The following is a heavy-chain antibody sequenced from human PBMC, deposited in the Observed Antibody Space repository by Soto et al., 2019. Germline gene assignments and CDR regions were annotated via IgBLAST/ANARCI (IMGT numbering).Heavy chain of an antibody. J-gene: IGHJ4*02. CDR2: ISSSSSYI. V-gene: IGHV3-21*04. CDR3: ARDGGSCFSANCRDYFAF. Sequence: PGGSLRLSCAASGCTFSSYSMNWVRQAPGKGLEWVSSISSSSSYIYYADSVKGRFTISRDNAKNSLYLQMNSLRAEDTAVYYCARDGGSCFSANCRDYFAFWSQGTLVTVSS. CDR1: GCTFSSYS. D-gene: IGHD2-2*01.